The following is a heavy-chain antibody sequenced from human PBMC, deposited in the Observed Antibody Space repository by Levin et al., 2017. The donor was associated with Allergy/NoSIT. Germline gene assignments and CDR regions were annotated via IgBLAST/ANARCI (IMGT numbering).Heavy chain of an antibody. V-gene: IGHV1-18*01. D-gene: IGHD2-15*01. CDR3: ARDWHCSGGRCYDCFDY. CDR2: ISGNNDNA. J-gene: IGHJ4*02. Sequence: GASVKVSCKASGYTFTSYGISWVRQAPGHGLEWMGWISGNNDNARYAQKVQGRVTMTTDTSTSTAYMELRSLRSDDAAVYYCARDWHCSGGRCYDCFDYWGQGTLVTVSS. CDR1: GYTFTSYG.